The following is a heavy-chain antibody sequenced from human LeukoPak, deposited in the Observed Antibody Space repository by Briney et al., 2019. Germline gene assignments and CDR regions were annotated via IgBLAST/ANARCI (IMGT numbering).Heavy chain of an antibody. CDR1: GYTFTGYY. Sequence: GASAKVSCKASGYTFTGYYMHWVRQAPGQGLEWMGWINPNSGGTNYAQKFRGRVTMTRDTSISTAYMELSRLRSDDTAVYYCARDLAYDFWSGYDYWGQGTLVTVSS. CDR3: ARDLAYDFWSGYDY. V-gene: IGHV1-2*02. CDR2: INPNSGGT. D-gene: IGHD3-3*01. J-gene: IGHJ4*02.